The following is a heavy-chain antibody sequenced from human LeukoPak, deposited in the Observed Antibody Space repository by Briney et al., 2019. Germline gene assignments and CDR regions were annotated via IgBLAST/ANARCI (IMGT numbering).Heavy chain of an antibody. CDR2: IRYDGSNK. D-gene: IGHD5-12*01. CDR3: AKDLGKVATISY. CDR1: GFTFSSYS. V-gene: IGHV3-30*02. Sequence: PGGSLRLSCAASGFTFSSYSMNWVRQAPGKGLEWVAFIRYDGSNKYYADSVKGRFTISRDNSKNTLYLQMNSLRAEDTAVYYCAKDLGKVATISYWGQGTLVTVSS. J-gene: IGHJ4*02.